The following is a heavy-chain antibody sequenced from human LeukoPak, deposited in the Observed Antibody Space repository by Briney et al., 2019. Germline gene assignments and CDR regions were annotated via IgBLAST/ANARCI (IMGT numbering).Heavy chain of an antibody. D-gene: IGHD1-14*01. CDR3: ARGRDTPGYYYYYMDV. Sequence: PSETLSLTCTVSGCPISSYDLSWIRQPAGKGLEWIVRIYTSGSTNYNPSLKSRVTISVDKSKNQFSLKLSSVTAADTAVYYCARGRDTPGYYYYYMDVWGKGTTVTVS. J-gene: IGHJ6*03. CDR1: GCPISSYD. CDR2: IYTSGST. V-gene: IGHV4-4*07.